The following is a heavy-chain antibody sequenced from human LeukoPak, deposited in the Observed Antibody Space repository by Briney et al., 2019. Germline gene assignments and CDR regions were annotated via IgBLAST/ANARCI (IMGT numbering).Heavy chain of an antibody. V-gene: IGHV1-69*06. J-gene: IGHJ5*02. Sequence: SVKVSCKASGGTFSSYAISWVRQAPGQGLEWMGGIIPIFGTANYAQKFQGRVTITADKSTSTAYMELSSLRSEDTAVYYCARGYCSSTSRPNWFDPWGQGTLVTVSS. D-gene: IGHD2-2*01. CDR3: ARGYCSSTSRPNWFDP. CDR1: GGTFSSYA. CDR2: IIPIFGTA.